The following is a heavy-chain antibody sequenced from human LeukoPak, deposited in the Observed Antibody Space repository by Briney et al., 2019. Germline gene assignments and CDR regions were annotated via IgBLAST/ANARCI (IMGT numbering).Heavy chain of an antibody. CDR2: ISGSGGST. D-gene: IGHD2-2*01. Sequence: GGSLRLSCAASGFTFSSYAMSWVRQAPGKGLEWVSAISGSGGSTYYADSVKGRFTISRDNSKNTLYLQMNSLRAEDTAVYYCAKNPTPIVVVPAAEYWGQGTLVTVSS. J-gene: IGHJ4*02. CDR3: AKNPTPIVVVPAAEY. V-gene: IGHV3-23*01. CDR1: GFTFSSYA.